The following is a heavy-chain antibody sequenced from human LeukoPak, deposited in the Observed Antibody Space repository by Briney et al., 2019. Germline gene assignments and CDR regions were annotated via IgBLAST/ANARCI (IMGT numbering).Heavy chain of an antibody. CDR1: GYTFISYE. J-gene: IGHJ2*01. Sequence: ASVKVSCKASGYTFISYEINWVRQAPGQGPEWMGWITPNNGNTGYAQKFQGRVTITRSTSISTVYLELSSLKSEDTAVYYCARQRGSGSYWYFDLWGRGTLITVSS. V-gene: IGHV1-8*03. D-gene: IGHD6-19*01. CDR3: ARQRGSGSYWYFDL. CDR2: ITPNNGNT.